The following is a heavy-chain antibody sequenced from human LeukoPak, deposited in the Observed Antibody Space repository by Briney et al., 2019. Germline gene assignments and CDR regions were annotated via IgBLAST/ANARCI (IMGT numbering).Heavy chain of an antibody. CDR3: ARGDYYDGGGRNWFDP. CDR1: GGSISSGGYY. D-gene: IGHD3-16*01. Sequence: SETLSLTCTVSGGSISSGGYYWSWIRQHPGKGLEWIGYIYYSGSTYYNPSLKSRVTISVDTSKNQFSLKLSSVTAADTAVYYCARGDYYDGGGRNWFDPWGQGTLVTVSS. J-gene: IGHJ5*02. CDR2: IYYSGST. V-gene: IGHV4-31*03.